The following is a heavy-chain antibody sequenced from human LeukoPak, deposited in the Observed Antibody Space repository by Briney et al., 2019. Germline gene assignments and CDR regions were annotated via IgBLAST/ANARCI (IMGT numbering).Heavy chain of an antibody. J-gene: IGHJ6*02. D-gene: IGHD3-10*01. CDR2: ISGSGGST. Sequence: GGSLRLSCAASGFTFSSYAMSWVRQAPGKGLEWVSAISGSGGSTYYADSVKGWFTISRDNSKNTLYLQMNSLRAEDTAVYYCAKDRWFGKLLSHSYYYYGMDVWGQGTTVTVSS. V-gene: IGHV3-23*01. CDR3: AKDRWFGKLLSHSYYYYGMDV. CDR1: GFTFSSYA.